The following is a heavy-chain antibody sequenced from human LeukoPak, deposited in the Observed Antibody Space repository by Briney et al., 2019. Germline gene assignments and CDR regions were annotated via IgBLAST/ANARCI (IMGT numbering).Heavy chain of an antibody. CDR1: GFTFSSYA. D-gene: IGHD3-10*01. J-gene: IGHJ4*02. CDR3: ARGLLWFGELLEVNFDY. CDR2: ISGSGGST. V-gene: IGHV3-23*01. Sequence: GGSLRLSCAASGFTFSSYAMSWVRQAPGKGLEWVSAISGSGGSTYYADSVKGRFTISRDNSKNTLYLQMNSLRAEDTAVYYCARGLLWFGELLEVNFDYWGQGTLVTVSS.